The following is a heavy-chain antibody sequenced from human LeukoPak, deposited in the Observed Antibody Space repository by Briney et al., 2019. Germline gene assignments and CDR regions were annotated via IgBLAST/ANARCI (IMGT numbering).Heavy chain of an antibody. CDR2: ISAYNGNT. J-gene: IGHJ5*02. V-gene: IGHV1-18*01. D-gene: IGHD2-2*01. CDR1: GYTFTSYG. CDR3: ARDIVVVPAGWFDP. Sequence: GASVKVSFKASGYTFTSYGISWVRQAPGQGLEWMGWISAYNGNTNYAQKLQGRVTMTTDTSTSTAYMELRSLRSDDTAVYYCARDIVVVPAGWFDPWGQGTLVTVSS.